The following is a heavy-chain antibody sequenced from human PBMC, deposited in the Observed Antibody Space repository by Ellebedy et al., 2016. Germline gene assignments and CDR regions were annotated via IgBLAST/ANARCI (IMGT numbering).Heavy chain of an antibody. CDR2: ISSSGTTK. J-gene: IGHJ3*01. CDR3: VARHNGAFDF. V-gene: IGHV3-11*01. D-gene: IGHD1-1*01. CDR1: GFTFSDYY. Sequence: GESLKISXAASGFTFSDYYMSWIRQAPGKGLEWVSYISSSGTTKYYADSVKGRFAITRDTSMNRLYLHMSVLEAGDTALYYCVARHNGAFDFWGQGTMVTVSS.